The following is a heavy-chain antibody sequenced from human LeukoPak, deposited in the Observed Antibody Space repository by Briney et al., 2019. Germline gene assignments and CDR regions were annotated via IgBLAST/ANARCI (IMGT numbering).Heavy chain of an antibody. D-gene: IGHD3-10*01. V-gene: IGHV5-51*01. CDR1: GYSFTSYW. J-gene: IGHJ4*02. Sequence: GEALQISCRGSGYSFTSYWYGWVRQRPGKGVEWRGIIYSGDSDTRYSPSFQGQVTISADKSISTAYLQWSSLKASDTAMYYCARQARGAIDYWGQGTLVTVSS. CDR3: ARQARGAIDY. CDR2: IYSGDSDT.